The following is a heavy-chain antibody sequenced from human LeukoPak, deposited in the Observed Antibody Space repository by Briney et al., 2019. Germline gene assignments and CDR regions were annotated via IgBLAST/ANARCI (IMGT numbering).Heavy chain of an antibody. CDR2: IKQDGSEK. Sequence: GGSLRLSCAASGFTFRSYWMSWVRQAPGKGLEWVANIKQDGSEKYYVDSVKCRFTISRDNAKNSLYLQMNSLIAKDTAVYYCARDNGYYDSSGNYYYYYYMDVWGKGTTVTVSS. J-gene: IGHJ6*03. V-gene: IGHV3-7*01. D-gene: IGHD3-22*01. CDR3: ARDNGYYDSSGNYYYYYYMDV. CDR1: GFTFRSYW.